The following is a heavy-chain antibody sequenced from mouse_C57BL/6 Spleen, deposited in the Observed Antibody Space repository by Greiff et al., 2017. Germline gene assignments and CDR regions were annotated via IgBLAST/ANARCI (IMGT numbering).Heavy chain of an antibody. CDR3: ARRRPYSNYGAMDY. Sequence: VQLQQSGPVLVKPGASVKMSCKASGYTFTDYYMNWVKQSHGKSLEWIGVINPYNGGTSYNQKFKGKATLTVDKSSSTAYMELNSLTSEDSAVYYCARRRPYSNYGAMDYWGQGTSVTVSS. J-gene: IGHJ4*01. CDR1: GYTFTDYY. CDR2: INPYNGGT. V-gene: IGHV1-19*01. D-gene: IGHD2-5*01.